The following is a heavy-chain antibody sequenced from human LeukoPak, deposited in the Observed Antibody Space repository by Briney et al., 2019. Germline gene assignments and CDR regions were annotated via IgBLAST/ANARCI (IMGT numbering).Heavy chain of an antibody. V-gene: IGHV4-34*01. J-gene: IGHJ4*02. CDR3: ASGRNYYDSSGYEFDY. D-gene: IGHD3-22*01. CDR2: INHSGST. CDR1: GGFFSGYY. Sequence: PSETLSLTCAFYGGFFSGYYWSWIRQPPGKGLEWIGEINHSGSTNYNPSLKSRVTISVDTSKNQFSLKLSSVTAADTAVYYCASGRNYYDSSGYEFDYWGQGTLVTVSS.